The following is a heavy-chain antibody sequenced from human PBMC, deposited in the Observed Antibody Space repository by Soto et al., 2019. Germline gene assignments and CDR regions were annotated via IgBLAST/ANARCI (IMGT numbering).Heavy chain of an antibody. D-gene: IGHD1-1*01. CDR3: ARVGWGTSGSWFDP. CDR2: IYYSGST. V-gene: IGHV4-59*01. Sequence: QVQLQESGPGLVKPSETLSLTCTVSGGSISSYYWSWIRQPPGKGLEWIGYIYYSGSTNYNPSLKSRVTISVDTSKNQFSLKLSSVTAADTAVYYCARVGWGTSGSWFDPWGQGTLVTVSS. J-gene: IGHJ5*02. CDR1: GGSISSYY.